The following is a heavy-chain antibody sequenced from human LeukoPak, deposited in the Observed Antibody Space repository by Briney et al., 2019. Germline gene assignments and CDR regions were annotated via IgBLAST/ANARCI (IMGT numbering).Heavy chain of an antibody. V-gene: IGHV1-2*02. Sequence: ASVKVSCKASGYTFTGYCMHWVRQAPGQGLEWMGWINPNSGGTNYAQKFQGRVTMTRDTSISTAYMELSRLRSDDTAVYYCARDLGFYYYYGMDVWGQGTTVTVSS. CDR1: GYTFTGYC. CDR3: ARDLGFYYYYGMDV. J-gene: IGHJ6*02. D-gene: IGHD3-16*01. CDR2: INPNSGGT.